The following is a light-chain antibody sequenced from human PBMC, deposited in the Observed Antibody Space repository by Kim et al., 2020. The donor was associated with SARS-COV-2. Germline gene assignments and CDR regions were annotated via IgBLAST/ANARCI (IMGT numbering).Light chain of an antibody. V-gene: IGLV6-57*03. CDR1: SGRIASNF. J-gene: IGLJ2*01. CDR3: QSGRL. Sequence: GSPGKRVTISCTRSSGRIASNFVQWYQQRPGSAPTSVIYEDNQRPSWVPDRFSGSIDDSSNSASLTISGLKTEDEADYYCQSGRLFGGGTQLTVL. CDR2: EDN.